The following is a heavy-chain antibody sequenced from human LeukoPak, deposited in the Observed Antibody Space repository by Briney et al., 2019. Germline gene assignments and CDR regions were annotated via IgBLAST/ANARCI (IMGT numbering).Heavy chain of an antibody. CDR3: ARVPLHPTISSFDY. Sequence: GGSLRLSCAASGVTVRSSYMTWLRQAPEKGLEWVSLIYNDGRTFYADSLKGRFTVSRHDSKNTLYLQMNNLRPEDTAVYYCARVPLHPTISSFDYWGQGTLVTVSS. CDR1: GVTVRSSY. D-gene: IGHD2/OR15-2a*01. V-gene: IGHV3-53*04. CDR2: IYNDGRT. J-gene: IGHJ4*02.